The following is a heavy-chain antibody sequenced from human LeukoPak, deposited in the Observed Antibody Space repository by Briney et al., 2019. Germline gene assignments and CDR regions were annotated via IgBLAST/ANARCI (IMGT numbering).Heavy chain of an antibody. D-gene: IGHD2-15*01. CDR1: GGSFSGYY. J-gene: IGHJ5*02. Sequence: SETLSLTCAVYGGSFSGYYWSWIRQPPGKGLEWIGEINHSGSTNYNPSLRSRLTISLDTSKNQFSLKLSSVTAADTAVYYCARGRGGGGSSNNWLDPWGQGSLVIVSS. V-gene: IGHV4-34*01. CDR2: INHSGST. CDR3: ARGRGGGGSSNNWLDP.